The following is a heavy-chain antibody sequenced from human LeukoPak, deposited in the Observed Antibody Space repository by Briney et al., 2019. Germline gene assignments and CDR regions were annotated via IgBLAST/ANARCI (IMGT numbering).Heavy chain of an antibody. CDR3: AAKGAYSSGWYYNYYGMDV. D-gene: IGHD6-19*01. CDR1: GFTFSSYA. Sequence: GRSLRLSCAASGFTFSSYAMHWVRQAPGKGLEWVAVISYDGSNKYYADSVKGRFTISRDNSKNTLYLQMNSLRAEDTAVYYCAAKGAYSSGWYYNYYGMDVWGKGTTVTVSS. CDR2: ISYDGSNK. J-gene: IGHJ6*04. V-gene: IGHV3-30*04.